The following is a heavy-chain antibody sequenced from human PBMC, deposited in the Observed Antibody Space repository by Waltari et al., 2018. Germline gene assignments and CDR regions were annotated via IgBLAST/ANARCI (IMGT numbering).Heavy chain of an antibody. Sequence: QVQLVQSGAEVKKPGSSVKVSCKASGGTFSSNAMSWVRQAPGQGVEWWGGVCPFVGHEKRDRRVQGRGTVTADEATNKADMERSSLRSEDTAVYYCARWRLGYWSGGSCSVGGYFDYWGQGTLVTVSS. CDR3: ARWRLGYWSGGSCSVGGYFDY. V-gene: IGHV1-69*19. D-gene: IGHD2-15*01. CDR1: GGTFSSNA. J-gene: IGHJ4*02. CDR2: VCPFVGHE.